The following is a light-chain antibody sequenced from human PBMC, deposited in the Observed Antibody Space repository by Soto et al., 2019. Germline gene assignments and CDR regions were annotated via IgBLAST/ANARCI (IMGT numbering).Light chain of an antibody. CDR1: QSISSW. V-gene: IGKV1-5*01. CDR2: DAS. Sequence: DIQMTQSPYTLYASVGDRVTITCRASQSISSWLAWYQQKPGKAPKLLIYDASTLESGVPSRFSGSGSGTEFTLTISSLQPDDFATYYCQQYNSYSPWTFGQGAKWIS. J-gene: IGKJ1*01. CDR3: QQYNSYSPWT.